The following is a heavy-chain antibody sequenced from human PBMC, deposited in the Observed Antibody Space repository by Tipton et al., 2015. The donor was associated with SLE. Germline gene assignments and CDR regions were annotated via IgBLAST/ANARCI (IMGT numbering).Heavy chain of an antibody. D-gene: IGHD1-1*01. CDR3: ARGRYTKYYFDY. CDR1: GFTFSSYA. V-gene: IGHV3-64*01. CDR2: ISSNGGST. J-gene: IGHJ4*02. Sequence: SLRLSCAASGFTFSSYAMHWVRQAPGKGLEYVSVISSNGGSTYYANSVKGRFTISRDNSKNTLYLQMGSLRAEDMAVYYCARGRYTKYYFDYWGQGTLVTVSS.